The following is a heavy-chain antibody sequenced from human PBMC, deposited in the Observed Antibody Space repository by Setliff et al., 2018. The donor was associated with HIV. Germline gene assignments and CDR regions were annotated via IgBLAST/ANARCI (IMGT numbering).Heavy chain of an antibody. V-gene: IGHV1-18*01. CDR3: AADSWELLTLGDYYYYGMDV. CDR2: ISAYNGNT. D-gene: IGHD1-26*01. Sequence: ASVKVSCKASGGTFTSYGISWVRQAPGQGLEWMGWISAYNGNTNYAQKLQGRVTMTTDTSTSTAYMELSSLRSEDTAVYYCAADSWELLTLGDYYYYGMDVWGQGTTVTVSS. CDR1: GGTFTSYG. J-gene: IGHJ6*02.